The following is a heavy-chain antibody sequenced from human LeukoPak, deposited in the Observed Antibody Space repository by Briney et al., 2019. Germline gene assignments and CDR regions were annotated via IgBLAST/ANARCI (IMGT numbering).Heavy chain of an antibody. CDR3: ARDPQVGDYGDYVSGY. D-gene: IGHD4-17*01. Sequence: ETSETLSLTCAVYGGSISSYYWSWIRQPPGKGLEWIGYIYYSGSTNYNPSLKSRVTISVDTSKNQFSLKLSSVTAADTAVYYCARDPQVGDYGDYVSGYWGQGTLVTVSS. CDR2: IYYSGST. V-gene: IGHV4-59*01. CDR1: GGSISSYY. J-gene: IGHJ4*02.